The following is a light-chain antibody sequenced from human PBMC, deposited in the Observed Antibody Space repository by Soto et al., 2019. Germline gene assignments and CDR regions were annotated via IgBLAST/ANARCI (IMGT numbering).Light chain of an antibody. CDR3: QQFTSYRLYS. V-gene: IGKV1-13*02. Sequence: AIQLTQSPSSLSASVGDRVTITCRASQGISSALAWYQQRPGKPPKLLIYDASTLESGVPSRFSGSCSGTVFTLTISLLQHEVFATYYCQQFTSYRLYSFGQGTNLEIK. CDR1: QGISSA. J-gene: IGKJ2*03. CDR2: DAS.